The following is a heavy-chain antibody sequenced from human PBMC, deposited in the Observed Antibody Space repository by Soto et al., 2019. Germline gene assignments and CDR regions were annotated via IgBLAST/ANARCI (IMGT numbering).Heavy chain of an antibody. CDR3: VTESLGYYFGY. CDR1: GYSFTSNW. D-gene: IGHD6-19*01. V-gene: IGHV5-51*01. CDR2: IYPGDSDT. Sequence: GESLKISCKGSGYSFTSNWIGWVRQMPGKGLEWMGIIYPGDSDTRFSPSFQGQVTISADKSISTAYLQWSSLEASDTAMYYCVTESLGYYFGYWGQGTLVTVSS. J-gene: IGHJ4*02.